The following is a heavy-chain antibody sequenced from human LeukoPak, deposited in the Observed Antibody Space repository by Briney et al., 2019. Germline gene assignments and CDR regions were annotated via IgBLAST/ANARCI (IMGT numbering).Heavy chain of an antibody. J-gene: IGHJ5*02. V-gene: IGHV4-30-2*01. CDR2: IYHRGST. CDR1: GGSVSSGGYS. D-gene: IGHD3-22*01. Sequence: SETLSLTCAVSGGSVSSGGYSWSWIRQPPGKGLEWIGYIYHRGSTYYDPSLKSRVTISVDRSKNQFSLKLSSVTAADTALYYCARGGYYYDSSGYWFDPWGQGTLVTVSS. CDR3: ARGGYYYDSSGYWFDP.